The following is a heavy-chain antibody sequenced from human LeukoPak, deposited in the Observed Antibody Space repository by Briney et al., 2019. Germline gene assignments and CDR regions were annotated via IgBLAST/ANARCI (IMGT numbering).Heavy chain of an antibody. CDR3: ARARCSSTSCYVFDY. J-gene: IGHJ4*02. CDR2: IYYSGST. V-gene: IGHV4-59*01. D-gene: IGHD2-2*01. CDR1: GGSISSYY. Sequence: SETLSLTCTVSGGSISSYYWSWIRQPPGKGLEWIGYIYYSGSTNYNPSLKSRVTISVDTSKNQFSLKLSSVTAADTAVYYCARARCSSTSCYVFDYWGQGTLVTVSS.